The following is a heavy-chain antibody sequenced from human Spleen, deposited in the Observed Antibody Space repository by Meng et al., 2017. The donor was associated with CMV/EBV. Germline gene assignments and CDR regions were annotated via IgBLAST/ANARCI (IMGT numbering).Heavy chain of an antibody. Sequence: GGSLRLSCAASGLTFSTYGMSWVRQAPGKGLEWVSSIGATAGGTYYADSVKGRFTISRDNAKNTLYLQMNSLRAEDTAVYYCAKVGSMAIVVVPAAIVYGMDVWGQGTTVTVSS. CDR1: GLTFSTYG. CDR3: AKVGSMAIVVVPAAIVYGMDV. D-gene: IGHD2-2*03. J-gene: IGHJ6*02. CDR2: IGATAGGT. V-gene: IGHV3-23*01.